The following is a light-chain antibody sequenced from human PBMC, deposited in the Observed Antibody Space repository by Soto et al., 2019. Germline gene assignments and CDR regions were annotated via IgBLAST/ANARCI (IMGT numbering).Light chain of an antibody. Sequence: DIQMTQSPSSLSASVGDRVTITCQASQSISRFLNWYQQKQGKAPKLLIYGASTLQSGVPLRFSGSGSGTDFTLTISGLQPEDFATYYCLQSYSTWTFGQGTKVEIK. J-gene: IGKJ1*01. CDR3: LQSYSTWT. CDR2: GAS. CDR1: QSISRF. V-gene: IGKV1-39*01.